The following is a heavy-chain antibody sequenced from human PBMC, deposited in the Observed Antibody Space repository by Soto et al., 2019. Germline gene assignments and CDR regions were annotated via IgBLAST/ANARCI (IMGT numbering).Heavy chain of an antibody. D-gene: IGHD6-6*01. V-gene: IGHV4-31*03. Sequence: SETLSLTCTVSGGSISSGGYYWSWIRQHPGKGLEWIGYIYYSGSTYYNPSLKSRVTISVDTSKNQFSLKLSSVTAADTAVYYCARDSSSSSGLDYWGQGTLVTVTS. CDR1: GGSISSGGYY. CDR3: ARDSSSSSGLDY. J-gene: IGHJ4*02. CDR2: IYYSGST.